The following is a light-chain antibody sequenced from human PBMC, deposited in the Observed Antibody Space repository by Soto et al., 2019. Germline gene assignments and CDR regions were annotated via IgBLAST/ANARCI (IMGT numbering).Light chain of an antibody. V-gene: IGKV3-15*01. J-gene: IGKJ3*01. CDR3: QQYNNWPPFT. CDR2: GAS. Sequence: EIVMTQSPATLSVSPGERATLSCRASQSVSSNLAWYQQKPGQAPRLLIYGASTRATGIPARFSGSGSGTEFNLTISSLQSEGFADYYCQQYNNWPPFTFGPGNKVDIK. CDR1: QSVSSN.